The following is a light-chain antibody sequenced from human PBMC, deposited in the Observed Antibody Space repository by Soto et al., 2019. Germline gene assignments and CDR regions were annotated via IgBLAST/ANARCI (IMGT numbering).Light chain of an antibody. V-gene: IGLV2-8*01. CDR3: SSYAGSNNYV. CDR1: SSDVGGYNY. Sequence: QSALTQPPSASGSPGQSVTISCTGTSSDVGGYNYVSWYQQHPGKAPKLMIYEVSKRPSGVPDRFSGSKSGNTASLTVSGPQAEVEADYYCSSYAGSNNYVFGTGTKLPAL. J-gene: IGLJ1*01. CDR2: EVS.